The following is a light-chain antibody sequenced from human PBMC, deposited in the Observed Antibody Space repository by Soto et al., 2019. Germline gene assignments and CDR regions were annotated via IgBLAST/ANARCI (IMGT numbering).Light chain of an antibody. CDR3: QQYNGYSFT. Sequence: DIQMTQSPSTLSASVGDRVTITCRASQSISNWLAWYQEKPGKAPKLLIYDASSLGSGVPSRFSGSGSGTEFTLTISSLQPDDFATYHCQQYNGYSFTFGQGTKVDIK. CDR2: DAS. J-gene: IGKJ2*01. CDR1: QSISNW. V-gene: IGKV1-5*01.